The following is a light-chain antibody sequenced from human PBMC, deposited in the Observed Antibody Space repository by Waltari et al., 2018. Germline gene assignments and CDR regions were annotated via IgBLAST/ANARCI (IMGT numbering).Light chain of an antibody. CDR3: QEYGRSPLT. J-gene: IGKJ4*01. Sequence: EIVLTQSPVTLSLSPAGRATLSCRASQSVSGSYLAWYHRQPGQAPGLVICAASSGATIIADRFSGSGSWTDFTLTISRLEPEDFAVYYCQEYGRSPLTFGGGTKGQIK. CDR2: AAS. V-gene: IGKV3-20*01. CDR1: QSVSGSY.